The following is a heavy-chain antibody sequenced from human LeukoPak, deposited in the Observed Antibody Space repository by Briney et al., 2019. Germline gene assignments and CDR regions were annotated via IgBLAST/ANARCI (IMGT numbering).Heavy chain of an antibody. Sequence: GGSLRLSCAASGITFRSYGMHWVRQAPGKGLEWVAVISYDGSHKYYADSVKGRFSISRDNSKNTLYLQMNSLRADDTAVYYCAKGARGDTVTSIVGPNWFDPWGQGTLVTASA. CDR1: GITFRSYG. CDR3: AKGARGDTVTSIVGPNWFDP. CDR2: ISYDGSHK. J-gene: IGHJ5*02. D-gene: IGHD4-17*01. V-gene: IGHV3-30*18.